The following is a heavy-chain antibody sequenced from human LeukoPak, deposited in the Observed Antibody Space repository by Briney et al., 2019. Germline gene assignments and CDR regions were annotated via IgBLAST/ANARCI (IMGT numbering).Heavy chain of an antibody. CDR3: AKVAKYYYGSETYYFFEH. V-gene: IGHV3-7*01. CDR1: GITFSNYW. J-gene: IGHJ4*02. CDR2: IKQDGTEK. Sequence: GGSLRLSCAVSGITFSNYWMSWVRQAPGEGLEWVANIKQDGTEKYYVDSVKGRFTISRDNAKNSLYLQMNSLRVEDTAVYYCAKVAKYYYGSETYYFFEHWGQGTPVTASS. D-gene: IGHD3-10*01.